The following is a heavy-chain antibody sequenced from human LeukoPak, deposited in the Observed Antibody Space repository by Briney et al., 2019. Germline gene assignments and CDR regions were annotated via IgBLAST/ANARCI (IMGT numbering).Heavy chain of an antibody. CDR2: ISGSGGST. CDR3: AKDQFSSGLNWFDP. D-gene: IGHD6-19*01. V-gene: IGHV3-23*01. CDR1: GFTFYSYA. Sequence: GGSLSLSCAASGFTFYSYAMIWVPQAPGKGGEWGSAISGSGGSTYYADSVKGRFTIYRDNSKNTLYLQMNSLRAEDTAVYYCAKDQFSSGLNWFDPWGQGTLVTVSS. J-gene: IGHJ5*02.